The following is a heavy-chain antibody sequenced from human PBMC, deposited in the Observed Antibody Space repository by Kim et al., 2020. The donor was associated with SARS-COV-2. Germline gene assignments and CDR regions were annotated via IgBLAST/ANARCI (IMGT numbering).Heavy chain of an antibody. CDR3: AKDNRIGLAGTSED. CDR1: GFTFSSYA. Sequence: GGSLRLSCAASGFTFSSYAMSWVRQAPGKGLEWVSTISGSGVSTYYVDSVKGRFTISRDNSKNTLYLQMNSLRAEDTAVYYCAKDNRIGLAGTSEDWGQGILVTVSS. D-gene: IGHD6-19*01. V-gene: IGHV3-23*01. CDR2: ISGSGVST. J-gene: IGHJ4*02.